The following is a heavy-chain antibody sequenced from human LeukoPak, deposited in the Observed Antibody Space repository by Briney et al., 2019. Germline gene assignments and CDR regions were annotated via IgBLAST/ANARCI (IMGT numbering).Heavy chain of an antibody. J-gene: IGHJ4*02. D-gene: IGHD3-9*01. CDR3: ARGPTYYDILTGYYPTLFDY. CDR2: ISSSSSYI. Sequence: GRSLRLSCAASGFTFSSYGMHWVRQAPGKGLEWVSSISSSSSYIYYADSVKGRFTISRDNAKNSLYLQMNSLRAEDTAVYYCARGPTYYDILTGYYPTLFDYWGQGTLVTVSS. V-gene: IGHV3-21*01. CDR1: GFTFSSYG.